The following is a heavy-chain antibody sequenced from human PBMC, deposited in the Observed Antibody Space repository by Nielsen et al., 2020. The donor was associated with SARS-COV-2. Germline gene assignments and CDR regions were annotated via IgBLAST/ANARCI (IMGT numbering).Heavy chain of an antibody. CDR2: ISRSGGT. CDR1: GGSFSDYH. Sequence: SETLSLTCAVYGGSFSDYHWTWIRQPPGKGLEWIGEISRSGGTNYNPSLQSRVTISVDTSKNQFSLKLSSVTAADTAVYYCARHLRITIFGVVITGPFDYWGQGTLVTVSS. J-gene: IGHJ4*02. V-gene: IGHV4-34*01. CDR3: ARHLRITIFGVVITGPFDY. D-gene: IGHD3-3*01.